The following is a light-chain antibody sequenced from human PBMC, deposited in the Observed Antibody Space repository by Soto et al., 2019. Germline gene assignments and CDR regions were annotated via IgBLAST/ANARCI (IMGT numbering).Light chain of an antibody. CDR1: QSISSY. Sequence: DIQMTQSPSSLSASVGDRVTITCRASQSISSYLNWYQQKPGKGPKLLIYKASHLESGVPSRFSGSGSGTEFTLTISSLQPEDFATYYCQQLYTYPLTFGGGTKVDIK. V-gene: IGKV1-39*01. CDR2: KAS. CDR3: QQLYTYPLT. J-gene: IGKJ4*01.